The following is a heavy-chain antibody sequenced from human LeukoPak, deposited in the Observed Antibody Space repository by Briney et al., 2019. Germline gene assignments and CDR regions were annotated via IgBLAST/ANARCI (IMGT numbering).Heavy chain of an antibody. V-gene: IGHV7-4-1*02. J-gene: IGHJ3*02. CDR2: INTNTGNP. Sequence: ASVKVSCKASGYTFTSYAMNWVRQAPGQRLEWMGWINTNTGNPTYAQGFTGRFVFSLDTSASTAYLQISSLKAEDTAVYYCARVATMVRGRKGAFDIWGQGTMVTVSS. CDR1: GYTFTSYA. D-gene: IGHD3-10*01. CDR3: ARVATMVRGRKGAFDI.